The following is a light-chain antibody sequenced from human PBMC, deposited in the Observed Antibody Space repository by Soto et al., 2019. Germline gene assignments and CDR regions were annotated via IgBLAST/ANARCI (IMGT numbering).Light chain of an antibody. J-gene: IGKJ4*01. Sequence: EIVLTQSPGTLSLSPGERATLSCRASLSVSSTYLVWYQQKPGQAPRVLIYGASSRATGIPDRFSGSGSGTDFTLTISRLEPEDFAVYYCQQFGSSLFTFGGGTKVEIK. V-gene: IGKV3-20*01. CDR3: QQFGSSLFT. CDR2: GAS. CDR1: LSVSSTY.